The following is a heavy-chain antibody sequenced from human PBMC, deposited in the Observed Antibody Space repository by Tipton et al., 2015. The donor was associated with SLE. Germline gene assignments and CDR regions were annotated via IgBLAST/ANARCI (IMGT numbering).Heavy chain of an antibody. CDR3: ATFFVEGDTIFGPGG. V-gene: IGHV4-34*01. CDR2: INHSGST. D-gene: IGHD3-3*01. J-gene: IGHJ4*02. CDR1: GGSFNGYY. Sequence: LRLSCAVYGGSFNGYYWSWIRQPPGKGLEWIGEINHSGSTNYNPSLKSRVTISVDTSKNQFSLKLSSVTAADTAVYYCATFFVEGDTIFGPGGWGRGTLVTVSS.